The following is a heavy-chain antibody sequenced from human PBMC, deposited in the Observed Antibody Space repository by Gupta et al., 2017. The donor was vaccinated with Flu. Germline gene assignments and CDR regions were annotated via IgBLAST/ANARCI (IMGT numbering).Heavy chain of an antibody. Sequence: QVQLQQWGAGLLKPSETLSLTCAVYGGSFSGYYWSWIRQPPGKGLEWIGEINHSGSTNYNPSLKSRVTISVDTSKNQFSLKLSSVTAADTAVYYCNSRMTKYYFDYWGQGTLVTGSS. J-gene: IGHJ4*02. CDR3: NSRMTKYYFDY. CDR1: GGSFSGYY. CDR2: INHSGST. D-gene: IGHD4-11*01. V-gene: IGHV4-34*01.